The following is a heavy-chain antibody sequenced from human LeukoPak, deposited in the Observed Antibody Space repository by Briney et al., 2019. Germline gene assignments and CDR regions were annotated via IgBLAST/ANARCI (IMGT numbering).Heavy chain of an antibody. CDR1: GGSVSSSSYY. D-gene: IGHD6-19*01. CDR3: ARSRGSSGWVG. V-gene: IGHV4-39*07. J-gene: IGHJ4*02. Sequence: SETLSLTCTVPGGSVSSSSYYWGWIRQPPGKGLEWIGSIYYSGSTYYNPSLKSRVTISVDTSKNQFSLKLSSVTAADTAVYYCARSRGSSGWVGWGQGTLVTVSS. CDR2: IYYSGST.